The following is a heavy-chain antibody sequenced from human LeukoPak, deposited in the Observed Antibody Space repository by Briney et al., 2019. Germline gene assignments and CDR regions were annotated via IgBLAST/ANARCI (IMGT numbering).Heavy chain of an antibody. Sequence: ASVKVSCKASGYTFTSYDINWVRQATGQGLECMGWMNPNSGNTGYAQKFQGRVTMTRNTSISTAYMELSSLRSEDTAVYYCARIPIAAAGTVYYYYYGMDVWGQGTTVTVPS. CDR2: MNPNSGNT. CDR1: GYTFTSYD. CDR3: ARIPIAAAGTVYYYYYGMDV. J-gene: IGHJ6*02. D-gene: IGHD6-13*01. V-gene: IGHV1-8*01.